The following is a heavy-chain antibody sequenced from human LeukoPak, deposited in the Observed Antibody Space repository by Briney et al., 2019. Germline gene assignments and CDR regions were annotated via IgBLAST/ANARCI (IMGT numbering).Heavy chain of an antibody. J-gene: IGHJ4*02. Sequence: GGSLRLSCAASGFTFSSYAMSWVRQAPGKGLEWVSSISSSSSYIYYADSVKGRFTISRDNAKNSLYLQKNSLRAEDTAVYCCARGIAVADPFDYWGQGALVTVSS. CDR1: GFTFSSYA. V-gene: IGHV3-21*01. CDR2: ISSSSSYI. D-gene: IGHD6-19*01. CDR3: ARGIAVADPFDY.